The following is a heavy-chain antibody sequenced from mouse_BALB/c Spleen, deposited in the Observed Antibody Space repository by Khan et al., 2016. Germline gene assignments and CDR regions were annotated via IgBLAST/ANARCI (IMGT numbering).Heavy chain of an antibody. CDR1: GFTFRNYA. CDR2: ISTGDST. Sequence: EVELVESGGGLVKPGGSLKLSCAASGFTFRNYAMSWVRQTPEKRLEWVASISTGDSTYYGDSVKGRFTISRDHARNILYLQMSSLRSEDTAMFYCAREDYGNYGDYFDYWGQGTTRTVSS. CDR3: AREDYGNYGDYFDY. J-gene: IGHJ2*01. V-gene: IGHV5-6-5*01. D-gene: IGHD2-1*01.